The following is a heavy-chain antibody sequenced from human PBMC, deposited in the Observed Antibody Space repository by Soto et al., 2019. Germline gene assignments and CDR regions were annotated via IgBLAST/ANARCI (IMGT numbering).Heavy chain of an antibody. CDR1: AGSISNGGYY. CDR3: ARVRGSGNYAAYYFDS. J-gene: IGHJ4*01. D-gene: IGHD3-10*01. V-gene: IGHV4-31*03. CDR2: IHYSGST. Sequence: PLSLTCIVSAGSISNGGYYWNWVRQHPGKGLEWIGYIHYSGSTWYNPSLESRVTISVDTSKDQFSLKLRSVTAADTAVYYCARVRGSGNYAAYYFDSWGQGTLVTVSS.